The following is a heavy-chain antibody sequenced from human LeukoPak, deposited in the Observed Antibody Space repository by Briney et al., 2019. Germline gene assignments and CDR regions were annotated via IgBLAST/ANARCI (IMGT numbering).Heavy chain of an antibody. D-gene: IGHD6-19*01. Sequence: GRSLRLSCAASGFTFSSYGMHWVRQAPGKGLEWVAVIWYDGSNKYYADSVKGRFTISRDNSKNTLYLQMNSLRAEDTAVYYCARDGEWLALPLDYWGQGTLVTVSS. CDR3: ARDGEWLALPLDY. V-gene: IGHV3-33*01. J-gene: IGHJ4*02. CDR1: GFTFSSYG. CDR2: IWYDGSNK.